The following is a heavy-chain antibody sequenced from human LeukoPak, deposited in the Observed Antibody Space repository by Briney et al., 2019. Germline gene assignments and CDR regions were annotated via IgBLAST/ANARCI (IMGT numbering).Heavy chain of an antibody. Sequence: GGSLRLSWAASGLTVSSNYMSWVRQAPGNGLEGVSSISSSSSYIYYANSVKGRFTISRDNAKTSLYLQMNSLRAEDTAVYYCARSFLSIAAAATDYWGQGTLVTVSS. CDR3: ARSFLSIAAAATDY. J-gene: IGHJ4*02. D-gene: IGHD6-13*01. V-gene: IGHV3-21*01. CDR2: ISSSSSYI. CDR1: GLTVSSNY.